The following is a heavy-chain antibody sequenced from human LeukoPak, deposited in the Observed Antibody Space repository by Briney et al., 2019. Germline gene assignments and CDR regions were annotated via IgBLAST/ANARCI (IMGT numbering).Heavy chain of an antibody. CDR1: GFTFDDYA. CDR2: ISWNSGSI. D-gene: IGHD2-8*01. J-gene: IGHJ4*02. V-gene: IGHV3-9*01. CDR3: AKTSGLYVGYYFDY. Sequence: GGSLRLSCAASGFTFDDYAMHWVRQAPGKGLEWVSGISWNSGSIGYADSAKGRFTISRDNAKNSLYLQMNSLRAEDTALYYCAKTSGLYVGYYFDYWGQGTLVTVSS.